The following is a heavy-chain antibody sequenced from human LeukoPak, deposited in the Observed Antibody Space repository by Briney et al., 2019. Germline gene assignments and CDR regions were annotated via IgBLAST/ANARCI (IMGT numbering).Heavy chain of an antibody. CDR3: AKASSSSYFDY. CDR2: IPYDGSNK. CDR1: GFTFSSYG. Sequence: GGSLRLSCAASGFTFSSYGMHWVRQAPGKGLEWVAVIPYDGSNKYYADSVKGRFTISRDNSKNTLYLQMNSLRAEDTAVYYCAKASSSSYFDYWGQGTLVTVSS. D-gene: IGHD6-6*01. J-gene: IGHJ4*02. V-gene: IGHV3-30*18.